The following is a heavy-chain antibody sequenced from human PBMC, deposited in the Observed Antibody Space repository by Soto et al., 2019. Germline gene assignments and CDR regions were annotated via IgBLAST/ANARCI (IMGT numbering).Heavy chain of an antibody. CDR2: IFYSGNT. J-gene: IGHJ5*01. V-gene: IGHV4-39*07. CDR3: AFAQDFEYHNRFDP. D-gene: IGHD2-2*01. Sequence: SETLSLTCTVSGGSISNPIYYWAWIRQPPGKGLEWIGSIFYSGNTYYNPSLKSRVTMSVDTSQNQVSLKVSSVTAADTAVYYCAFAQDFEYHNRFDPWGQGTLVTGSS. CDR1: GGSISNPIYY.